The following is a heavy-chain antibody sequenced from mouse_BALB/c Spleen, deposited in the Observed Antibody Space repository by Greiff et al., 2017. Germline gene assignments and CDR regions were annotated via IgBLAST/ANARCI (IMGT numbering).Heavy chain of an antibody. CDR3: ARKGGYGNFPLAY. CDR2: IWGGGST. J-gene: IGHJ3*01. D-gene: IGHD2-1*01. CDR1: GFSLSRYS. Sequence: VHLVESGPGLVAPSQSLSITCTVSGFSLSRYSVHWVRQPPGQGLEWLGMIWGGGSTDYNSALKSRLSISKDNSKSQVFLKMNSLQTDDTAMYYCARKGGYGNFPLAYWGQGTLVTVSA. V-gene: IGHV2-6-4*01.